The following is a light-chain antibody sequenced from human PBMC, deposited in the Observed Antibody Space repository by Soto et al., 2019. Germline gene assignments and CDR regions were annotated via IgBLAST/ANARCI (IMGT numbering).Light chain of an antibody. CDR1: QSVSSY. CDR3: QQRSSWPYT. V-gene: IGKV3-11*01. CDR2: DAS. J-gene: IGKJ2*01. Sequence: EIVLTQSPATLSLSPGERATLSCRASQSVSSYLGWYQQKPGQAPRLLIYDASNRPTRIPARFSGSGSGTDFTLTISSLDPEDFAVYYCQQRSSWPYTFGQGTKLDIK.